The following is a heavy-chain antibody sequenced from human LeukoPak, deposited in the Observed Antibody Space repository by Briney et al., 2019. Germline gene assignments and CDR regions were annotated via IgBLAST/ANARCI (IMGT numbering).Heavy chain of an antibody. CDR2: INPNSGGT. D-gene: IGHD4-17*01. CDR1: GYTFTGYY. CDR3: ARGYGDYGAFDI. Sequence: ASVKVSCKASGYTFTGYYMHWVPQAPGQELEWMGWINPNSGGTNYAQKFQGRVTMTRDTSISTAYMELGRLRSDDTAVYYCARGYGDYGAFDIWGQGTMVTVSS. V-gene: IGHV1-2*02. J-gene: IGHJ3*02.